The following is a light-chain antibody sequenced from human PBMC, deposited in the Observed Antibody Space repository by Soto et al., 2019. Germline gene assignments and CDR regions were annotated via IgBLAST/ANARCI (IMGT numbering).Light chain of an antibody. CDR1: QSVSSSF. Sequence: EIVLKQSPATLSLSPGESATLSCRASQSVSSSFLAWYQQKVGQAPRLLIYGASNRATGIPARFSGSGSGTDFTLTISSLEPEDFAVYYCQQRWAFGGGTKVDIK. V-gene: IGKV3D-20*02. CDR3: QQRWA. J-gene: IGKJ4*01. CDR2: GAS.